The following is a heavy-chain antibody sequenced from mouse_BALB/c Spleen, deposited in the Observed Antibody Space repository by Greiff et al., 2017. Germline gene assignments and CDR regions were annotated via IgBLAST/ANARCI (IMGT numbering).Heavy chain of an antibody. J-gene: IGHJ4*01. CDR2: INSNGGST. CDR3: ASLYDGYYPYYAMDY. D-gene: IGHD2-3*01. Sequence: DVMLVESGGGLVQPGGSLKLSCAASGFTFSSYGMSWVRQTPDKRLELVATINSNGGSTYYPDSVKGRFTISRDNAKNTLYLQMSSLKSEDTAMYYCASLYDGYYPYYAMDYWGQGTSVTVSS. V-gene: IGHV5-6-3*01. CDR1: GFTFSSYG.